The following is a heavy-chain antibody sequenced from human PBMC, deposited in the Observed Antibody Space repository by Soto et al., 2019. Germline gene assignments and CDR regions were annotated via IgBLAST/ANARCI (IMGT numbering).Heavy chain of an antibody. CDR2: IVVGTGNT. V-gene: IGHV1-58*02. Sequence: SVKVSCKASGFNFGSSAIQWVRQARGHRLEWIGWIVVGTGNTNYAQKFQERVTITRDMSTSTAYMELSSLRSEDTAVYYCARDLQDCSGGSCYQPGYYFDYWGRGTLVTVSS. CDR1: GFNFGSSA. CDR3: ARDLQDCSGGSCYQPGYYFDY. J-gene: IGHJ4*02. D-gene: IGHD2-15*01.